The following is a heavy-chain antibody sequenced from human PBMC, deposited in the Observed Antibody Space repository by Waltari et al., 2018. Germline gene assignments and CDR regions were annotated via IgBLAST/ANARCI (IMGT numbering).Heavy chain of an antibody. J-gene: IGHJ4*02. D-gene: IGHD3-3*01. V-gene: IGHV1-8*03. CDR1: GYTFTSYD. CDR3: ARTLRFLEWSLDY. CDR2: MNPNSGNT. Sequence: QVQLVQSGAEVKKPGASVKVSCKASGYTFTSYDINWVRQATGQGLEWMGWMNPNSGNTGYAQKFQGRVTITSDESTSTAYMELSSLRSEDTAVYYCARTLRFLEWSLDYWGQGTLVTVSS.